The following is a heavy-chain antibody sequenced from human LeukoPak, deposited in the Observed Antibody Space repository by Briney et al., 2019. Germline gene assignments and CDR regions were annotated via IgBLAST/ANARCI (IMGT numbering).Heavy chain of an antibody. Sequence: GGSLRLSCAASGFAVDNNYMSWVRRAPGKGLECVSVIYYNGSASYADSVKGRFTISRDNAKNTLFLQMNSLRAEDTALYYCATLTLYYGSGSYFDYWGQGTLVAVSS. CDR2: IYYNGSA. V-gene: IGHV3-53*01. D-gene: IGHD3-10*01. CDR1: GFAVDNNY. J-gene: IGHJ4*02. CDR3: ATLTLYYGSGSYFDY.